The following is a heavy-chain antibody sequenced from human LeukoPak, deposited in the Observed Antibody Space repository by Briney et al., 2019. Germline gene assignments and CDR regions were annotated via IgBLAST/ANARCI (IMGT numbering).Heavy chain of an antibody. V-gene: IGHV3-9*01. J-gene: IGHJ4*02. Sequence: GGSLRLSCAASGFTFDDYAMHWVRQAPGKGLEWVSGISWNSGSIGYADSVKGRFTISRDNAKNSLYLQMNSLRAEDTAVYYCASSLLYRVFDYWGQGTLVTVSS. CDR2: ISWNSGSI. CDR3: ASSLLYRVFDY. CDR1: GFTFDDYA. D-gene: IGHD1-1*01.